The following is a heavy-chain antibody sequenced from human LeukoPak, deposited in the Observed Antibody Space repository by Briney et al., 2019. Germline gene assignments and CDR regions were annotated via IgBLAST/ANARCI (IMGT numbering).Heavy chain of an antibody. V-gene: IGHV3-30*18. D-gene: IGHD3-22*01. CDR2: ISYDGSNK. J-gene: IGHJ6*03. CDR1: GFTFSSYG. Sequence: EGSLRLSCAASGFTFSSYGMHWVRQAPGKGLEWVAVISYDGSNKYYADSVKGRFTISRDNSKNTLYLQMNSLRAEDTAVYYCAKDLSLYYYDSSGYSSMDVWGKGTTVTVSS. CDR3: AKDLSLYYYDSSGYSSMDV.